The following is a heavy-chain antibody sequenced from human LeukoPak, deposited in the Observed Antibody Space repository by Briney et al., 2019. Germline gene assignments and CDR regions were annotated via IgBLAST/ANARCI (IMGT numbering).Heavy chain of an antibody. CDR1: GFTFSSYA. V-gene: IGHV3-23*01. CDR3: ARALGSPLDY. CDR2: ISGSGGTT. D-gene: IGHD1-26*01. Sequence: GGSLRLSCAASGFTFSSYAMSWGRQAPGKGLEWVSTISGSGGTTYYADSVKGRFTISRDDSKNTLYLQMNSLRAEDTAVYYCARALGSPLDYWGQGTLVTVSS. J-gene: IGHJ4*02.